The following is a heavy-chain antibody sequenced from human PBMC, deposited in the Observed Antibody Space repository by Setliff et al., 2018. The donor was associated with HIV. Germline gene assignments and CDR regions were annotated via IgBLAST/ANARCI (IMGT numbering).Heavy chain of an antibody. J-gene: IGHJ4*02. Sequence: PSETLSLTCAVSGGSISSSNWWSWVRQAPGKGLEWVSSISRSNSSVYYADSLKGRITISRDNAKNSLYLQLNSLRAEDTAVYYCASARGLNYWGQGAQVTVSS. CDR1: GGSISSSN. CDR2: ISRSNSSV. V-gene: IGHV3-21*01. CDR3: ASARGLNY.